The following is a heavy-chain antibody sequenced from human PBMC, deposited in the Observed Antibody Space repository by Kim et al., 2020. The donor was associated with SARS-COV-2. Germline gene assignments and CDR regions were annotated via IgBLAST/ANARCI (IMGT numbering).Heavy chain of an antibody. CDR3: AKDFHYGQNGMNV. D-gene: IGHD4-17*01. V-gene: IGHV3-33*06. J-gene: IGHJ6*02. Sequence: YYADTLQGQFTISRDNYKNILFLEVNSLRVEDTAIYYCAKDFHYGQNGMNVWGQGTTVIVSS.